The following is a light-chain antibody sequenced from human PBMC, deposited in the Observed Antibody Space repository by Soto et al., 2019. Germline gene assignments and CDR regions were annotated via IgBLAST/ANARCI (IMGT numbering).Light chain of an antibody. CDR3: SSYTSSSIVV. V-gene: IGLV2-14*01. CDR2: DVT. CDR1: SSDVGSYNY. J-gene: IGLJ2*01. Sequence: QSALTQPASVSGSPGQSITISCTGTSSDVGSYNYVSWYQQHPGKAPKLMIYDVTNRPSGVSNRFSGSKSGNTASLTISGLQDEDEDDYYCSSYTSSSIVVFGGGTKVTVL.